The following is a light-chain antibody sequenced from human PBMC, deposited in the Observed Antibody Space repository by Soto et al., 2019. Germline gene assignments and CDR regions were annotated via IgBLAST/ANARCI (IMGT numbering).Light chain of an antibody. CDR3: TLYAGSNIWV. CDR1: SSDVGAYNY. Sequence: QSALTQPPSASGSPGQSVTISCTGTSSDVGAYNYVSWYQQYPGKAPKLMIYEVNKRPSGVPNRFSGSKSGKTASLTVSGLQPEDEADYYCTLYAGSNIWVFGGGTKLTVL. V-gene: IGLV2-8*01. J-gene: IGLJ3*02. CDR2: EVN.